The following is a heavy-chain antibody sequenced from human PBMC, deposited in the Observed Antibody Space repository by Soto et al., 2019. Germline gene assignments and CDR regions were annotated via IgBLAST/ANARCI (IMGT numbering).Heavy chain of an antibody. CDR3: VRENYYYGMHV. CDR2: INGGGST. V-gene: IGHV3-53*01. CDR1: GFNVSVNY. J-gene: IGHJ6*02. Sequence: EVQLVESGGGLIQPGGSLRLSCAASGFNVSVNYMNWVRQAPGKGLEWVSVINGGGSTNYADSVRGRFTISRDTSKNTLSLQMNSLRAEDTAVYYCVRENYYYGMHVWGQGTTVIVSS.